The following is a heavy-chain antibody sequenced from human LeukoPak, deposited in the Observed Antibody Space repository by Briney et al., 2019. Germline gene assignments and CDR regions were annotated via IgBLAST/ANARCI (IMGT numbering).Heavy chain of an antibody. D-gene: IGHD5-18*01. V-gene: IGHV1-8*03. CDR1: GYTFTSFD. CDR3: ATPTMRGPSYGYVRLLN. Sequence: GASVRVSCKASGYTFTSFDINWVRQATRQGPEWMGWMNPSSGDTGYAQKFQGRVTFTRDTSTNTAYMELSSLTSEDTAVYYCATPTMRGPSYGYVRLLNWGQGSLVTVSS. J-gene: IGHJ4*02. CDR2: MNPSSGDT.